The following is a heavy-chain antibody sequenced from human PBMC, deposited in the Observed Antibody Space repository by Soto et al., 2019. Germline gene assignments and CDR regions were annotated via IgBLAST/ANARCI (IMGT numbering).Heavy chain of an antibody. CDR3: ARALVLRVGALSQ. CDR1: GFTFSAYY. J-gene: IGHJ4*02. D-gene: IGHD1-26*01. Sequence: QVQLVESGGCLVKPEWSLRLSCAASGFTFSAYYMSWIRQAPGKGLEWVSYISDSGSLTHYGDSVKGRFTISRDNAKASLDVQMDSLRAEDTAIYDCARALVLRVGALSQWGQGTLVTVSS. CDR2: ISDSGSLT. V-gene: IGHV3-11*01.